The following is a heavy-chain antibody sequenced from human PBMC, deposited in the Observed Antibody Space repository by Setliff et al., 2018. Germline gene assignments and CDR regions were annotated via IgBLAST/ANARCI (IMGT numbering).Heavy chain of an antibody. J-gene: IGHJ3*02. D-gene: IGHD3-10*01. CDR2: VNPIGGGA. CDR1: GYTFTNYG. Sequence: GASVKVSCKASGYTFTNYGINWVRQTPGQGLEWMGYVNPIGGGATYAQKFQGRVTLTRDASITTTYMVLNSLRSDDTAVYYCARDLNRWFGEFAFDIWGQGTMVTVSS. CDR3: ARDLNRWFGEFAFDI. V-gene: IGHV1-2*02.